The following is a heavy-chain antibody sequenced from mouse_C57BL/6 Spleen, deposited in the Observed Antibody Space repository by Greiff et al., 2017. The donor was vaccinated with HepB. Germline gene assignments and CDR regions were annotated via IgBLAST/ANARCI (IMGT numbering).Heavy chain of an antibody. CDR1: GFTFSSYG. CDR2: ISSGGSYT. CDR3: ARQGDGYYEDAMDY. D-gene: IGHD2-3*01. V-gene: IGHV5-6*01. J-gene: IGHJ4*01. Sequence: DVQLVESGGDLVKPGGSLKLSCAASGFTFSSYGMSWVRQTPDKRLEWVATISSGGSYTYYPDSVKGRFTISRDNAKNTLYLQMSSLKSEDTAMYYCARQGDGYYEDAMDYWGQGTSVTVSS.